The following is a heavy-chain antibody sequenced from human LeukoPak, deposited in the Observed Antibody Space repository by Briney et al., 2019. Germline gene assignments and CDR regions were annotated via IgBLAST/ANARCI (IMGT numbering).Heavy chain of an antibody. V-gene: IGHV3-30*02. J-gene: IGHJ6*02. CDR2: IWYDGSNK. CDR3: AKDGLRYSSGWFGGSTYYYGMDV. CDR1: GFTFSSYG. Sequence: GGSLRLSCAASGFTFSSYGMHWVRQAPGKGLEWVAVIWYDGSNKYYADSVKGRFTISRDNSKNTLYLQMNSLRAEDTAVYYCAKDGLRYSSGWFGGSTYYYGMDVWGQGTTVTVSS. D-gene: IGHD6-19*01.